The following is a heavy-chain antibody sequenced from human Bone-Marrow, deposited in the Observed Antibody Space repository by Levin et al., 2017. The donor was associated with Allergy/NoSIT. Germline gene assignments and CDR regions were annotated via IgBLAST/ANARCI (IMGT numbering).Heavy chain of an antibody. Sequence: ASLPLSFAVSCFPLPNAWINWVRQAPGKGLEWVGRFKGKTDGGTTDYAAPVKGRFTISRDDSKNMLYLQMNSLKTEDTAVYYCSTVRYCTSGVCYARYYYYYGMDVWGQGTTVTVSS. CDR2: FKGKTDGGTT. J-gene: IGHJ6*02. V-gene: IGHV3-15*07. D-gene: IGHD2-8*01. CDR3: STVRYCTSGVCYARYYYYYGMDV. CDR1: CFPLPNAW.